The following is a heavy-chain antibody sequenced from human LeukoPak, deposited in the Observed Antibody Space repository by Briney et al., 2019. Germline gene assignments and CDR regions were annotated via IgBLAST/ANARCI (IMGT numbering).Heavy chain of an antibody. V-gene: IGHV5-51*01. CDR2: IYPDDSNT. J-gene: IGHJ3*02. D-gene: IGHD6-13*01. Sequence: GESLKISCQGSGYNFPIYWIGWVRQMPGQGLEWMGIIYPDDSNTIYGPSFQGQVTISADKSINTAYLEWSSLKASDTAMYYCARHVEQQPPDAFDIWGQGTMVTVSS. CDR1: GYNFPIYW. CDR3: ARHVEQQPPDAFDI.